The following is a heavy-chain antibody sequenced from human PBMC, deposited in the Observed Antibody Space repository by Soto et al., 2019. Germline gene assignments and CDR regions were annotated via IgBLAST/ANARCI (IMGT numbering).Heavy chain of an antibody. J-gene: IGHJ4*02. CDR2: ISGSGGST. CDR3: AKEGVGIMITFGGVIVPHYFDY. CDR1: GFTFSSYA. D-gene: IGHD3-16*02. V-gene: IGHV3-23*01. Sequence: GGSLRLSCAASGFTFSSYAMSWVRQAPGKGLEWVSAISGSGGSTYYADSVKGRFTISRDNSKNTLYLQMNSLRAEDTAVYYCAKEGVGIMITFGGVIVPHYFDYWGQGTLVTVSS.